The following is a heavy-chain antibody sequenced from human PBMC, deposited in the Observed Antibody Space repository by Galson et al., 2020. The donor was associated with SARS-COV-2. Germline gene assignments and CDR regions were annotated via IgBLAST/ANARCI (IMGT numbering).Heavy chain of an antibody. CDR1: GFTISSYA. CDR3: AKEAHEYSSSSVVDF. V-gene: IGHV3-23*01. CDR2: INNGGGAT. J-gene: IGHJ4*02. Sequence: WGSLRLSCAASGFTISSYAMNWVRQAPGKGLEWVSTINNGGGATYYAASEKGRFTISGDNTKNTVYLQMKRRRAEDTAVYYWAKEAHEYSSSSVVDFGGQGSLVTVSS. D-gene: IGHD6-6*01.